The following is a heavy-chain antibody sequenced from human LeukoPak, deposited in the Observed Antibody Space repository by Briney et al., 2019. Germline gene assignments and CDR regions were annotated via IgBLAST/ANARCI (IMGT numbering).Heavy chain of an antibody. Sequence: GGSLRLSCAASGFTFSTYGMHWVRQAPGKGLEWVAVIWYDEINKYYADSVKGRFTISRDNSKNTLYLQMNSLRADDTAVYYCAREAFSGYDYFDYWGQGTLVTVSS. CDR2: IWYDEINK. J-gene: IGHJ4*02. D-gene: IGHD5-12*01. CDR3: AREAFSGYDYFDY. CDR1: GFTFSTYG. V-gene: IGHV3-33*01.